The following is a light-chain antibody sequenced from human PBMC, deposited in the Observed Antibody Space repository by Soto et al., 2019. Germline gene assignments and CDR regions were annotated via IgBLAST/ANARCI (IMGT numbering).Light chain of an antibody. CDR1: RSDIADSDY. CDR3: SSFTAGDTLV. Sequence: QSALTQPASVSGSPGQSITISCTGTRSDIADSDYVSWYQQHPGKAPKLIIYEVIHRPSGVSNRFSGSQSDNTASLTISGLQAEDESEYYCSSFTAGDTLVFGSGTKVTVL. J-gene: IGLJ1*01. CDR2: EVI. V-gene: IGLV2-14*01.